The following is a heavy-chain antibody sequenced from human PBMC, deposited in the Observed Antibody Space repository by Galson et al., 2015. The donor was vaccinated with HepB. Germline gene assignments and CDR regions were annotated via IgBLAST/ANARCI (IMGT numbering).Heavy chain of an antibody. CDR1: GYTFTGYY. D-gene: IGHD6-13*01. CDR3: ARGVAAAGTFLLPDY. J-gene: IGHJ4*02. CDR2: INPNSGGT. V-gene: IGHV1-2*06. Sequence: VKVSCKASGYTFTGYYMHWVRQAPGQGLEWMGRINPNSGGTNYAQKFQGRVTMTRDTSISTAYMELSRLRSDDTAVYYCARGVAAAGTFLLPDYWGQGTLVTVSS.